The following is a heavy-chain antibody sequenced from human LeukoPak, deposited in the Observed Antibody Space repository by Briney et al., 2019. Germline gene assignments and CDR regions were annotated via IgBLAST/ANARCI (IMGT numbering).Heavy chain of an antibody. Sequence: PGGSLRLSCAASGFTFDDYGIHWVRQAPGKGLEWVSGIDWNSGALGYADSVKGRFTISRDNAKNSLYLQMNSLRAEDTALYYCAKAHTYYYDSSGPGGYYFDYWGQGTLVTVSS. CDR2: IDWNSGAL. CDR1: GFTFDDYG. D-gene: IGHD3-22*01. V-gene: IGHV3-9*01. J-gene: IGHJ4*02. CDR3: AKAHTYYYDSSGPGGYYFDY.